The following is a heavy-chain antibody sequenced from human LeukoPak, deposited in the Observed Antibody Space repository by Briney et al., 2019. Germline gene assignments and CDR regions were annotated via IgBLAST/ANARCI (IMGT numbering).Heavy chain of an antibody. CDR1: GASISDYY. D-gene: IGHD5-24*01. CDR3: ARTSGDGGY. Sequence: QPSETLSLTCTVSGASISDYYWSWIRQPPGKGLEWFGYIYYTGSTKYNPSLKSRVTISLDTSKNQFSLKLTSVTAADTAAYYCARTSGDGGYWGQGTPVTVSS. V-gene: IGHV4-59*01. CDR2: IYYTGST. J-gene: IGHJ4*02.